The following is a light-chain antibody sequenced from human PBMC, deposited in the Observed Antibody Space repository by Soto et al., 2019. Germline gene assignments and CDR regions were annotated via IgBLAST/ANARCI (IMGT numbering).Light chain of an antibody. J-gene: IGKJ2*01. V-gene: IGKV3-20*01. CDR1: QSVSSSY. CDR3: QQYGSSGYT. Sequence: EIVLTQSPGTLSLSPGERATLSCRASQSVSSSYLAWYQQKPGQAPRLHIYGASSRATGIPDRFSGSGSGTDFTLTISRLEPEDFAVYYCQQYGSSGYTFGQGTKLEIK. CDR2: GAS.